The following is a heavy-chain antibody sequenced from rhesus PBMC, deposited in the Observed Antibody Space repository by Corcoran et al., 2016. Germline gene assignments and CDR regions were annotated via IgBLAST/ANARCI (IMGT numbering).Heavy chain of an antibody. CDR2: FSGSEGSH. D-gene: IGHD3-3*01. J-gene: IGHJ5-2*02. CDR1: GYSISSGYY. CDR3: AQGLGSYHTLDV. V-gene: IGHV4-99*01. Sequence: QVQLQESGPGLVKPSETLSLTCGVSGYSISSGYYWGWIRQSPGRGLEYIGYFSGSEGSHFYNPSLKSRVTISKNTSTNQFSLKLSSVTAADTAVYYCAQGLGSYHTLDVWGRGVLVTVSS.